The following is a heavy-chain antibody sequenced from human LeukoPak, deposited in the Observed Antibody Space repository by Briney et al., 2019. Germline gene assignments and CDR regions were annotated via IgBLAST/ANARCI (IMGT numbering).Heavy chain of an antibody. CDR1: GFTFTDCY. D-gene: IGHD4-17*01. CDR3: ARAGRLQYGDYVAFDY. CDR2: ISISSTTI. V-gene: IGHV3-11*01. J-gene: IGHJ4*02. Sequence: GVSLRLSCAASGFTFTDCYMSWIRQAPGKGLEWVSYISISSTTIYYADSVKGRFTFSRDNAKNSLYLQMNSLRDEDTAVYYCARAGRLQYGDYVAFDYWGQGTLVTVSS.